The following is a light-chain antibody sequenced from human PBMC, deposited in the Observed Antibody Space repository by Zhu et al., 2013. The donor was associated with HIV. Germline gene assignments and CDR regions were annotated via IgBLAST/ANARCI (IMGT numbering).Light chain of an antibody. J-gene: IGKJ3*01. V-gene: IGKV3-20*01. CDR1: ENVGTF. Sequence: EIVLTQSPAALSLSPGERATLSCRASENVGTFLGWYQQKPGQAPRLLIYDTSNRATGVPDRFSGSGSGTDFTLSISRLEPEDFALYYCQQYGDSPPFTFGPGTKVDIK. CDR3: QQYGDSPPFT. CDR2: DTS.